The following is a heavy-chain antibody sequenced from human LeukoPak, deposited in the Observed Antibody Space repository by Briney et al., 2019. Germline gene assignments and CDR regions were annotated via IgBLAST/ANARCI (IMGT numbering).Heavy chain of an antibody. J-gene: IGHJ3*02. CDR1: GGTFSSYA. D-gene: IGHD6-13*01. CDR2: IIPIFGTA. V-gene: IGHV1-69*13. CDR3: ARGGGGQQLVFGDDAFDI. Sequence: SVKVSFKASGGTFSSYAISWVRQAPGQGLEWMGGIIPIFGTANYAQKFQGRVTITADESTSTAYMELSSLRSEDTAVYYCARGGGGQQLVFGDDAFDIWGQGTMVTVSS.